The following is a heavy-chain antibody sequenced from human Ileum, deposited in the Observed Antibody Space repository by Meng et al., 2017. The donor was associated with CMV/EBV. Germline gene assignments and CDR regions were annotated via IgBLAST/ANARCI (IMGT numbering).Heavy chain of an antibody. CDR2: INHSGST. D-gene: IGHD5-18*01. J-gene: IGHJ6*02. CDR1: GGSFSVYY. Sequence: GSLRLSCAVYGGSFSVYYWSWIRQLPGKGLEWIGEINHSGSTNYNPSLKSRVTISVDTTKNQFSLKRSSVTAADTAVYYFARVGHGYSDGGGRYSYYDMDVWGQGTMVTVSS. CDR3: ARVGHGYSDGGGRYSYYDMDV. V-gene: IGHV4-34*01.